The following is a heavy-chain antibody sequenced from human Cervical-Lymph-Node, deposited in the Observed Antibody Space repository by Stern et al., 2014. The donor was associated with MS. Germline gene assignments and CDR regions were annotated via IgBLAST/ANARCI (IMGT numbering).Heavy chain of an antibody. J-gene: IGHJ6*02. CDR3: ATLYDSSGNYGMEV. CDR2: VNANGGSA. Sequence: QVHLVQSGAQVKKPGASVKVSCTGSGYTFIRYYIHWVRQAPGQGLEWMGIVNANGGSARYAQKFQGRVTMASDTSTSTVSMELSSLRSEDTAVYYCATLYDSSGNYGMEVWGQGTTVIVSS. CDR1: GYTFIRYY. V-gene: IGHV1-46*01. D-gene: IGHD5/OR15-5a*01.